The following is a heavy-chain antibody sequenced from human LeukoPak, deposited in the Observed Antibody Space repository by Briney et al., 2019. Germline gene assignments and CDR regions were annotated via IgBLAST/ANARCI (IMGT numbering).Heavy chain of an antibody. V-gene: IGHV3-21*01. CDR2: ISSSSSYI. CDR3: ARDRSGSYPNWFDP. D-gene: IGHD1-26*01. Sequence: GGSLRLSCAASGFTFSSYSVNWVRQAPGKGLEWVSSISSSSSYIYYADSVKGRFTISRDNAKNSLYLQMNSLRAEDTAVYYCARDRSGSYPNWFDPWGQGTLVTVSS. J-gene: IGHJ5*02. CDR1: GFTFSSYS.